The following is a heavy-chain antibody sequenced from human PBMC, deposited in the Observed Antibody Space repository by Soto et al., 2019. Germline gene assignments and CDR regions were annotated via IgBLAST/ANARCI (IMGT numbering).Heavy chain of an antibody. J-gene: IGHJ4*02. D-gene: IGHD3-22*01. Sequence: SVKVSFKASGGTFSSYAISWVRQAPGQGLEWMGGIIPIFGTANYAQKFQGRVTITADESTSTAYMELSSLRSEDTAVYYCARGLGRSYYDTSGYFQFAYWGQGTLVTVSS. CDR3: ARGLGRSYYDTSGYFQFAY. CDR2: IIPIFGTA. CDR1: GGTFSSYA. V-gene: IGHV1-69*13.